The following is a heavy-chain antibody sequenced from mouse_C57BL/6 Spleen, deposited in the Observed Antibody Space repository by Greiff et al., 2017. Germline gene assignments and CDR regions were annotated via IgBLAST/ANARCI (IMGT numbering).Heavy chain of an antibody. Sequence: QVQLKESGPELVKPGASVKISCKASGYAFSSSWMNWVKQRPGKGLEWIGRIYPGDGDTNYNGKFKGKATLTADKSSSTAYMQLSSLTSENSAVYFCESRPMDYWGQGTSVTVSS. J-gene: IGHJ4*01. CDR1: GYAFSSSW. CDR3: ESRPMDY. CDR2: IYPGDGDT. V-gene: IGHV1-82*01.